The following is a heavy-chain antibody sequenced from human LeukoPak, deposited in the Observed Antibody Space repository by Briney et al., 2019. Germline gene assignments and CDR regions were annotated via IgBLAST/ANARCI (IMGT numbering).Heavy chain of an antibody. Sequence: GGSLRLSCAASGFTFSSYSMNWVRQAPGKGLEWVSSISSRRSYIYYADSVKGRFTTSRDNSKNTLYLQMNSLRDEDTAVYYCARGGRGNDYWGQGTLVTVSS. D-gene: IGHD3-10*01. CDR1: GFTFSSYS. V-gene: IGHV3-21*04. CDR2: ISSRRSYI. J-gene: IGHJ4*02. CDR3: ARGGRGNDY.